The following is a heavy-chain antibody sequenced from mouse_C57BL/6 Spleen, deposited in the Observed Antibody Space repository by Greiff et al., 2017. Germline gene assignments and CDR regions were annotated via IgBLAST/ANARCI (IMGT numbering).Heavy chain of an antibody. D-gene: IGHD2-1*01. CDR2: IYPRSGNT. CDR3: AREHGIYYGKKDYFDY. V-gene: IGHV1-81*01. CDR1: GYTFTSYG. Sequence: VQLQQSGAELARPGASVKLSCKASGYTFTSYGISWVKQRTGQGLEWIGEIYPRSGNTYYNEKFKGKATLTADKSSSTAYMELRSLTSEDSAVYFCAREHGIYYGKKDYFDYWGQGTTLTVSS. J-gene: IGHJ2*01.